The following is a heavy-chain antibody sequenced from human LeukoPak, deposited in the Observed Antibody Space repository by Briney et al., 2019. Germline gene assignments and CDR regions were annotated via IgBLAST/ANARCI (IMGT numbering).Heavy chain of an antibody. CDR1: GGSFSGYY. Sequence: SSETLSLTCAVYGGSFSGYYWSWIRQPPGKGLEWIGEINHSGSTNYNPSLKSRVTISVDTSKNQFSLKLSSVTAADTAVYYCARGRGYYYYYYMDVWGKGTTVTVSS. CDR3: ARGRGYYYYYYMDV. V-gene: IGHV4-34*01. J-gene: IGHJ6*03. CDR2: INHSGST.